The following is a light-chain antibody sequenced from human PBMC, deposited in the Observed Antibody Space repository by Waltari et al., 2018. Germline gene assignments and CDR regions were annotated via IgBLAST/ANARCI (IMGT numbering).Light chain of an antibody. CDR3: QQYNSYPAT. CDR2: KAS. Sequence: DIQMTQSPSTLSASVGDRVTITYRSSQSISSWLAWYQQKPGKAPKLLIYKASSLESGVPSRFSGSGSGTEFNLTISSLQPDDFATYYCQQYNSYPATFGQGTKVEIK. V-gene: IGKV1-5*03. CDR1: QSISSW. J-gene: IGKJ1*01.